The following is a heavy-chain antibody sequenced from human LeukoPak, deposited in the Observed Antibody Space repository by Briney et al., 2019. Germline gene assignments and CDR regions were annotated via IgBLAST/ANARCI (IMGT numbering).Heavy chain of an antibody. V-gene: IGHV3-48*01. CDR2: ISSSSSTI. Sequence: GGSLRLSCAASGFTFSSYSMNWVRQAPGKGLEWVSYISSSSSTIYYADSVKGRFTISRDNAKNSLYLQMNSLRAEDTAVYYCAKAGKYSNGWFDYWGQGTLVTVFS. CDR1: GFTFSSYS. CDR3: AKAGKYSNGWFDY. J-gene: IGHJ4*02. D-gene: IGHD6-19*01.